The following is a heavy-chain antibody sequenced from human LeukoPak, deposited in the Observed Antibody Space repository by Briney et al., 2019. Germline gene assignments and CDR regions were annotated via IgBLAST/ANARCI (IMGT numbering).Heavy chain of an antibody. V-gene: IGHV3-30*02. D-gene: IGHD6-19*01. Sequence: GGSLRLSCAASGFTFSSCGMHWVRQTPGRGLEWVAFIRSDGSTKYYADSVKGRFTISRDNSRNTLYLQMNSLRAEDTAVYFCAKDEWYSSGWYLDYWGQGTLVTVSS. J-gene: IGHJ4*02. CDR3: AKDEWYSSGWYLDY. CDR1: GFTFSSCG. CDR2: IRSDGSTK.